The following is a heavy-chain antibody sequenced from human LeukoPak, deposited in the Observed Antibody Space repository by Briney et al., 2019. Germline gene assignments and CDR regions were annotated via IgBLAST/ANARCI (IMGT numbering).Heavy chain of an antibody. J-gene: IGHJ4*02. V-gene: IGHV3-30*02. CDR1: GFTFSSYG. CDR2: IRYDGSDK. Sequence: GGSLRLSCAASGFTFSSYGMHWVRQAPGKGLEWVAFIRYDGSDKYYADSVKGRFTISRDNSKNTLYLQMNSLRAEDTAVYYCAKDMAATLDYWGQGTLVTVSS. D-gene: IGHD6-25*01. CDR3: AKDMAATLDY.